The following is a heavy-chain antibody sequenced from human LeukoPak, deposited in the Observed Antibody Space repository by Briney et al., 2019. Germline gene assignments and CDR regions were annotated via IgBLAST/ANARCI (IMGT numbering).Heavy chain of an antibody. CDR1: GITFSSYA. J-gene: IGHJ5*02. V-gene: IGHV3-23*01. D-gene: IGHD3-16*01. CDR3: AKDVRLGELYWFDP. Sequence: GGSLRLSCAASGITFSSYAMSWVRQAPGKGLEWVSAISGSGGSTYYADSVKGRFTISRDNSKNTLYPQMNSLRAEDAVVYYCAKDVRLGELYWFDPWGQGTLVTVSS. CDR2: ISGSGGST.